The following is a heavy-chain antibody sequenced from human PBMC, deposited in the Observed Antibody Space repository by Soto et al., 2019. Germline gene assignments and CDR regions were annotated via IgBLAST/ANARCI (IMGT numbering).Heavy chain of an antibody. J-gene: IGHJ6*03. CDR1: GFTFSSYA. CDR2: ISGSGGST. Sequence: GGSLRLSCAASGFTFSSYAMSWVRQAPGKGLEWVSAISGSGGSTYYADSVKGRFTISRDNSKNTLYLQMNSLRAEDTAVYYCAKAPPRRGYCSGGSCYRGPVYYYYYMDVWGKGTTVTVSS. V-gene: IGHV3-23*01. D-gene: IGHD2-15*01. CDR3: AKAPPRRGYCSGGSCYRGPVYYYYYMDV.